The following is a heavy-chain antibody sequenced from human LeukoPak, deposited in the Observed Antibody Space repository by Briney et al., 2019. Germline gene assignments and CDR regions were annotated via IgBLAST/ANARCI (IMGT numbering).Heavy chain of an antibody. Sequence: QTLSLTCTVSGASISSGGYYWSWIRQPPGKALEWLARIDWDDDKYYSTSLKTRLTISKDTSKNQVVLTMTNMDPVDTATYYCARTPSGWGLYFDYWGQGTLVTVSS. V-gene: IGHV2-70*11. D-gene: IGHD6-19*01. J-gene: IGHJ4*02. CDR1: GASISSGGYY. CDR3: ARTPSGWGLYFDY. CDR2: IDWDDDK.